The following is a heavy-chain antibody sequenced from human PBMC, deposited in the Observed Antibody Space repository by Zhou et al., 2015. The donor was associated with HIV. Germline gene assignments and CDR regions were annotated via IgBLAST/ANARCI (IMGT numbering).Heavy chain of an antibody. CDR1: GSTFSDSE. CDR2: IVPLFGTP. V-gene: IGHV1-69*01. CDR3: ARRGDSSGYYPAPDYD. D-gene: IGHD3-22*01. J-gene: IGHJ4*02. Sequence: QVQLVQSGTEVKRPGSSVKVSCKASGSTFSDSEISWVRQAPGQGLECLGAIVPLFGTPHYAQKFQGRLTITADESTSTAYMELSSLRSEDTAVYYCARRGDSSGYYPAPDYDWGQGTLVTVSS.